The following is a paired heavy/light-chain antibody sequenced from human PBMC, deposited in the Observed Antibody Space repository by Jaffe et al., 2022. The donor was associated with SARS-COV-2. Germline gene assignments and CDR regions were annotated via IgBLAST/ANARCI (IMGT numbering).Light chain of an antibody. J-gene: IGKJ2*01. CDR2: WAS. CDR3: QQYYNTPYT. Sequence: DIVMTQSPDSLAVSLGERATINCKSSQSILYSSNNKNYLTWYQQKPGQPPKLLIYWASTRESGVPDRFSGSGSGTDFTLTISSLQAEDVAVYYCQQYYNTPYTFGQGTKLEIK. CDR1: QSILYSSNNKNY. V-gene: IGKV4-1*01.
Heavy chain of an antibody. CDR2: INGSGSNI. Sequence: EVQLLESGGGLVQPGGSLRLSCAASGFTFSSYAMTWVRQAPGKGLEWVSVINGSGSNIYYADAVKGRFTISRDNSANTLYLQMNSLRAEDTAVYYCAKDRVPDSYPVGWFDPWGQGTLVTVSS. CDR3: AKDRVPDSYPVGWFDP. V-gene: IGHV3-23*01. D-gene: IGHD1-26*01. J-gene: IGHJ5*02. CDR1: GFTFSSYA.